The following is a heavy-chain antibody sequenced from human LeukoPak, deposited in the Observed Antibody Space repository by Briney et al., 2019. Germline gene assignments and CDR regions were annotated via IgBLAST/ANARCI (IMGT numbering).Heavy chain of an antibody. Sequence: SETLSLTCTVSGGSISGYYWSWIRQPPGKGLEWIGYIYYSGSTNYNPSLKSRVTISVDTSKNQFSLKLSSVTAADTAVYYCARVGGWPQYYYYYMDVWARDHGHRLL. CDR3: ARVGGWPQYYYYYMDV. V-gene: IGHV4-59*01. CDR2: IYYSGST. J-gene: IGHJ6*03. D-gene: IGHD3-16*01. CDR1: GGSISGYY.